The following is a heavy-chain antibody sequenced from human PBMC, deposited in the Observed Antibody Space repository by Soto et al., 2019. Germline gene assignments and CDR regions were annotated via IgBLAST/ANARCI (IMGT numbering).Heavy chain of an antibody. CDR1: GYFISSGYY. CDR3: ARRYYDSSGPVSDAFDI. CDR2: IYHSGST. Sequence: SETLSLTCAVSGYFISSGYYWGWIRQPPGKGLEWIGSIYHSGSTYYNPSLKSRVTISVDTSKNQFSLKLSSVTAADTAVYYCARRYYDSSGPVSDAFDIWGQGTMVTVSS. D-gene: IGHD3-22*01. V-gene: IGHV4-38-2*01. J-gene: IGHJ3*02.